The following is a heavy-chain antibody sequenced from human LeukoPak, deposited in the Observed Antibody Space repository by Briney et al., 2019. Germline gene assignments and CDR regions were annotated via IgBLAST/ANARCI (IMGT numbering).Heavy chain of an antibody. J-gene: IGHJ4*02. V-gene: IGHV3-9*01. D-gene: IGHD3-10*01. CDR2: ISWNSGSI. CDR1: GFTFDDYA. Sequence: PGGSLRLSCAASGFTFDDYAMHWVRHTPGKGLEWASGISWNSGSIGYADSVKGRFTISRDNAENSLYLQMNSLRAEDTAVYYCASGYGSGSSGPLDYWGQGILVTVSS. CDR3: ASGYGSGSSGPLDY.